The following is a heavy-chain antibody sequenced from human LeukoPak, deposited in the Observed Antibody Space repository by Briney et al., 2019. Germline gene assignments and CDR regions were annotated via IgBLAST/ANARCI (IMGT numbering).Heavy chain of an antibody. CDR2: INPSGGST. V-gene: IGHV1-46*01. Sequence: GASVKVSCKASGYTFTNNYMHWVRQAPGQGLEWMGIINPSGGSTNYAQKFQGRVTMTRDTSPSTVYMELSSLRSEDTAVYYCARAVGIVVVVVATLDYWGQGTLVTVSS. CDR3: ARAVGIVVVVVATLDY. D-gene: IGHD2-15*01. CDR1: GYTFTNNY. J-gene: IGHJ4*02.